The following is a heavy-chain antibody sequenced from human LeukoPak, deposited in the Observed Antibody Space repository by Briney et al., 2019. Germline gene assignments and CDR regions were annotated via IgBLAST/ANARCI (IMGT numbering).Heavy chain of an antibody. CDR3: AKVAGHEYYYYYGMDV. J-gene: IGHJ6*02. Sequence: GGSLRLSCAGSGITLSSYWMSWVRQAPGKGLEWVGNIKQDASEKYFVDSLRGRFTISRDNAKNSLFLQMNSLRADDTAVYYCAKVAGHEYYYYYGMDVWGQGTTVTVSS. CDR2: IKQDASEK. V-gene: IGHV3-7*05. D-gene: IGHD6-19*01. CDR1: GITLSSYW.